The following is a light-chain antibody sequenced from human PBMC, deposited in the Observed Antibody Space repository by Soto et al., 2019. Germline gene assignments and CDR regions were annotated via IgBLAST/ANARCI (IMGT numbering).Light chain of an antibody. V-gene: IGKV1-5*03. CDR1: QSISSW. J-gene: IGKJ3*01. CDR2: KAS. Sequence: DIQMTQSPSTLSASVGDRVTITCRASQSISSWLAWYQQKPGKAPKLLIYKASSLESGVPSRFSGSGSGTEFTLTINSLQPDDFATYYCQHYNSYSEFSFGPGTKVDIK. CDR3: QHYNSYSEFS.